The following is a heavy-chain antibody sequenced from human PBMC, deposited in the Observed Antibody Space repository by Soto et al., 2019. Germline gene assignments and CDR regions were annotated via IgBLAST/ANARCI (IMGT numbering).Heavy chain of an antibody. CDR3: ARGRLFLTTSGLAITYFDY. CDR2: ITHGGTT. Sequence: SETLSLTRAVYSGSFSGYYYSWIRQPPGGGLEWIGEITHGGTTTYSPSLKSRVTMSLETSKNQFSLNMTSVTAADTGVYYCARGRLFLTTSGLAITYFDYWGQGTLVTVPQ. J-gene: IGHJ4*02. CDR1: SGSFSGYY. D-gene: IGHD3-3*01. V-gene: IGHV4-34*01.